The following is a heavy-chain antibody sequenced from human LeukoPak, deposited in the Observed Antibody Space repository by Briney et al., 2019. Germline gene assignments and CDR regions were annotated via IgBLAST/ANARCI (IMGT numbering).Heavy chain of an antibody. CDR1: GGSFSGYY. J-gene: IGHJ3*02. CDR3: ARGMLLWFGEYPLAFDI. Sequence: PSETLSLTCAVYGGSFSGYYWSWIRQPPGKGLEWIGEINHSGSTNYNPSLKSRVTISVDTSKSQFSLKLSSVTAADTAVYYCARGMLLWFGEYPLAFDIWGQGTMVTVSS. D-gene: IGHD3-10*01. CDR2: INHSGST. V-gene: IGHV4-34*01.